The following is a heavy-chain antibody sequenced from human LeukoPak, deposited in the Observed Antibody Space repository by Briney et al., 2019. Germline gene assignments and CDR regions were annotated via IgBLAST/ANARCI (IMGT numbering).Heavy chain of an antibody. J-gene: IGHJ5*02. D-gene: IGHD2-15*01. V-gene: IGHV2-5*01. CDR2: IYWNDDK. CDR3: AHVRGGVVVVAATPSWFDP. CDR1: GFSLSTSGVG. Sequence: SGPTLVKPTQTLTLTCTFSGFSLSTSGVGVGWIRQPPGKALEWLALIYWNDDKRYSPSLKSRLTITKVTSKNQVVLTMTNMDPVDTATYYCAHVRGGVVVVAATPSWFDPWGQGTLVTVSS.